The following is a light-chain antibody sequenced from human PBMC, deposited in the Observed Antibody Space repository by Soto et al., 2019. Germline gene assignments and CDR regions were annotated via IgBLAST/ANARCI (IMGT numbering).Light chain of an antibody. V-gene: IGKV3-20*01. J-gene: IGKJ2*01. CDR3: QQWSISPRP. CDR2: GGS. CDR1: QSLTNSR. Sequence: EIVLTQSPGTLSLSPGERATLSCRASQSLTNSRLAWYQQKPGQAPKVLIYGGSNRATGIPDRFSGSGSGTDFTLTISRLEPEDVAVYYCQQWSISPRPFGHGTKLEIK.